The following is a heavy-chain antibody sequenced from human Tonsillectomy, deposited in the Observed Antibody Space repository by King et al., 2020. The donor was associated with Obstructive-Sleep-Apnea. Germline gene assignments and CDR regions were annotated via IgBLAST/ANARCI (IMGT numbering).Heavy chain of an antibody. V-gene: IGHV4-39*07. CDR2: VYYSGST. D-gene: IGHD3-9*01. CDR1: GGSISSSSYY. CDR3: SRARPYTTGYSCFDY. J-gene: IGHJ4*02. Sequence: QLQESGPGLVKPSETLSLTCTVSGGSISSSSYYWGWIRQPPGKGLEWIGSVYYSGSTYYNPSLKSRVTISVDTSKNQFSLKLSSVTAADTALFYCSRARPYTTGYSCFDYWGQGTLVTVSS.